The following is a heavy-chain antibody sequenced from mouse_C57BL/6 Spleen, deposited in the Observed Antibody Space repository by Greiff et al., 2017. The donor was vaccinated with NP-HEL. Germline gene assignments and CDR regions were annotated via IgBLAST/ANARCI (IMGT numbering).Heavy chain of an antibody. CDR2: IYPGSGST. J-gene: IGHJ3*01. V-gene: IGHV1-55*01. CDR1: GYTFTSYW. Sequence: QVQLQQPGAELVKPGASVKMSCKASGYTFTSYWITWVKQRPGQGLEWIGDIYPGSGSTNYNEKFKSKATLTVDTSSSTAYMQLSSLTSEDSAVYYGARGPSTMVTTGGFAYWGQGTLVTVSA. D-gene: IGHD2-2*01. CDR3: ARGPSTMVTTGGFAY.